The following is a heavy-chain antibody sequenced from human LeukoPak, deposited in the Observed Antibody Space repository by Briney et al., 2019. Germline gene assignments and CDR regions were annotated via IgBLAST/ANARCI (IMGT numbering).Heavy chain of an antibody. V-gene: IGHV1-8*02. CDR3: ARGRLCSGGSCLLDY. D-gene: IGHD2-15*01. J-gene: IGHJ4*02. CDR1: GYTFTNYY. Sequence: GASVKVSCKASGYTFTNYYMHWVRQATGQGLEWMGWMNPNSGNTGYAQKFQGRVTMTRNTSISTAYMELSSLRSEDTAVYYCARGRLCSGGSCLLDYWGQGTLVTVSS. CDR2: MNPNSGNT.